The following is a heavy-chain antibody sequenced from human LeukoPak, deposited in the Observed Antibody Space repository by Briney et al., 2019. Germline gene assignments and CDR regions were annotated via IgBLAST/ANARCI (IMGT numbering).Heavy chain of an antibody. CDR3: ARQIASAGTAGFDF. D-gene: IGHD6-13*01. CDR2: IYSTGST. J-gene: IGHJ4*02. V-gene: IGHV4-4*07. CDR1: GGSISSYY. Sequence: SETLSLTCTVSGGSISSYYWSWIRQPAGKGLEWIGRIYSTGSTNYNPSLKSRVTMSVDTSKDQFSLRLRSVTAADTAVYYCARQIASAGTAGFDFRGQGALVTVSS.